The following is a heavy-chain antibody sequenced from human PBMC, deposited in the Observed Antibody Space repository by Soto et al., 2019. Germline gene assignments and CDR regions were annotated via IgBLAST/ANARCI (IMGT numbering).Heavy chain of an antibody. CDR1: GYTFTHYH. Sequence: ASVKVSCKASGYTFTHYHVYWVRQAPGRGLEWLGMINPSGGSTTYAQNLQGRVTMTRDTSTNTVYMELSSLRSEDTAVYYCAREVYYGSGSHNYFDYWGQGTLVTVSS. J-gene: IGHJ4*02. V-gene: IGHV1-46*01. CDR2: INPSGGST. CDR3: AREVYYGSGSHNYFDY. D-gene: IGHD3-10*01.